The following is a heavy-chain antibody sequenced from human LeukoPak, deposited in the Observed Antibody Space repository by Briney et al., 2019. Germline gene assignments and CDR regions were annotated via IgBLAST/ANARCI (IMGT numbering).Heavy chain of an antibody. J-gene: IGHJ4*02. Sequence: PGGSPRLSCVASGFIFRNYWMSWVRQAPGKGLEWVANINHDGGDKNYVDSVKGRFTISRDNAKSSLYLQMNSLRVEDTAVYYCAITGGPTVTAFDLWGQGILVTVSS. CDR3: AITGGPTVTAFDL. D-gene: IGHD4-17*01. CDR2: INHDGGDK. CDR1: GFIFRNYW. V-gene: IGHV3-7*02.